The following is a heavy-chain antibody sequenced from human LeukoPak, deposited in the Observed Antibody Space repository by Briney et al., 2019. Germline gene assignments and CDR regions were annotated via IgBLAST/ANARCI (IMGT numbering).Heavy chain of an antibody. D-gene: IGHD6-13*01. CDR2: INPSGFST. Sequence: ASVKLSCKASGYTFASYYMHWVRQAPGQGLEWMGIINPSGFSTRYAQRFQGRVTMTRDTSTSTVYMELRSLRSEDTAVYYCAKDKNGVAFSSSCFDYWGQGTLDTVSS. V-gene: IGHV1-46*01. CDR3: AKDKNGVAFSSSCFDY. J-gene: IGHJ4*02. CDR1: GYTFASYY.